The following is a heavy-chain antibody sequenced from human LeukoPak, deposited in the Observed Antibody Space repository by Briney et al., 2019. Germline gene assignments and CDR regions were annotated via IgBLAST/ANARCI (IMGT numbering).Heavy chain of an antibody. Sequence: PGGSLRLSCAASGFTFDDYAMHWVRQAPGKGLEWVSGISWNSGSIGYADSVKGRFTISRDNAKNSLYLQMNSLRAEDTVLYYCAKDALSGSRYMGWFDPWGQGTLVTVSS. CDR2: ISWNSGSI. CDR1: GFTFDDYA. J-gene: IGHJ5*02. V-gene: IGHV3-9*01. CDR3: AKDALSGSRYMGWFDP. D-gene: IGHD1-26*01.